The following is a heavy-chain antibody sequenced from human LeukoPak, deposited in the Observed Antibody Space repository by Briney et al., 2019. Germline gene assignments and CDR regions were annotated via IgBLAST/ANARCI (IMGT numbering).Heavy chain of an antibody. V-gene: IGHV4-30-4*01. CDR2: IYYSGST. CDR3: VRTPLGSDRYFDY. D-gene: IGHD3-16*02. Sequence: SQTLSLTCTVSGGSISSGDYYWSWIRQPPGKGLEWIGYIYYSGSTYYNPSLKSRVTISVDTSKNQFSLKLSSVTTADTAVYYCVRTPLGSDRYFDYWGQGTLVTVSS. CDR1: GGSISSGDYY. J-gene: IGHJ4*02.